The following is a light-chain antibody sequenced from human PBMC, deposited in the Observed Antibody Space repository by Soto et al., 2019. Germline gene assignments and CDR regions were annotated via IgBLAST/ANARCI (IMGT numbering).Light chain of an antibody. CDR2: GAS. CDR1: LSVSGSQ. CDR3: HQYLTSRRT. J-gene: IGKJ1*01. Sequence: VRTQSPGTLYLSPGERATLSCRASLSVSGSQLAWYQQKPGQPPRLLIYGASSRATGIPDRFSGSGSGTDFTLTINSLEPEDFAVYYCHQYLTSRRTLGPGTKVDSK. V-gene: IGKV3-20*01.